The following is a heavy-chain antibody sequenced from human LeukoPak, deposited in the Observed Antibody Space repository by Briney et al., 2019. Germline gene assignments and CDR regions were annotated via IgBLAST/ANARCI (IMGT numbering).Heavy chain of an antibody. CDR2: ISGSGGST. D-gene: IGHD3-9*01. Sequence: PGRSLRLSCAASGFTFSSYAMHWVRQAPGKGLEWVSAISGSGGSTYYADSVKGRFTISRDNSKNTLYLQMNSLRAEDTAVYYCAKSHYDILTGYDYWGQGTLVTVSS. V-gene: IGHV3-23*01. CDR1: GFTFSSYA. CDR3: AKSHYDILTGYDY. J-gene: IGHJ4*02.